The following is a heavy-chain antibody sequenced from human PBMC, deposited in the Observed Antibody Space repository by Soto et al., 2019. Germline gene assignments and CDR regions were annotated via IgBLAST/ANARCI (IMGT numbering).Heavy chain of an antibody. D-gene: IGHD3-22*01. CDR3: ARQYYYDSSRYYYYYGMDV. J-gene: IGHJ6*02. V-gene: IGHV2-26*01. CDR2: IFSNDEK. CDR1: GFSLSNARMG. Sequence: QVTLKESGPVLVKPTETLTLTCTVSGFSLSNARMGVSWIRQPPGKALEWLAHIFSNDEKSYSTSLKSRLTISNDTSKSQVVLTMTNMDPVDTATYYCARQYYYDSSRYYYYYGMDVWGQGTTVTVSS.